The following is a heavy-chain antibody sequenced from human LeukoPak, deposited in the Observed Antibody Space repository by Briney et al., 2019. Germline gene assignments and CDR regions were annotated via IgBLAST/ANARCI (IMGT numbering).Heavy chain of an antibody. Sequence: SETLSLTCAVYGGSFSGYYWSWIRQPPGKGLEWIGEINHSGSTNYNPSLKSRVTISVDMAKNQFSLKLSSVTAADTAVYYCAASTYYYVPGDWGQGTLVTVSS. J-gene: IGHJ4*02. D-gene: IGHD3-10*02. CDR1: GGSFSGYY. V-gene: IGHV4-34*01. CDR3: AASTYYYVPGD. CDR2: INHSGST.